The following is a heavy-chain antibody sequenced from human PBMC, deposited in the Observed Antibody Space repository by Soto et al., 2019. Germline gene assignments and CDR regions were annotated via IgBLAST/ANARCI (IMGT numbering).Heavy chain of an antibody. CDR2: IKSKTGGGTT. D-gene: IGHD3-3*01. CDR3: TTDVGYDFWSGYSPPTDY. J-gene: IGHJ4*02. V-gene: IGHV3-15*01. Sequence: GGSLRLSCAASGFPFSNAWMSWVRQAPGKGLEWVGRIKSKTGGGTTDYAAPVKGRFTISRDDSKNTLYLQMNSLKTEDTAVYYCTTDVGYDFWSGYSPPTDYWGQGTLVTVSS. CDR1: GFPFSNAW.